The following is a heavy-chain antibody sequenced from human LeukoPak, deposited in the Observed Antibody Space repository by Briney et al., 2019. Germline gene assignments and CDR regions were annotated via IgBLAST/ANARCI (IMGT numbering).Heavy chain of an antibody. Sequence: PSQTLSLTCTVSGGSISSYYWSWIRQPPGKGLEWIGYIYYSGSTNYNPSLKSRVTISVDTSKNQFSLKLSSVTAADTAVYYCARSSPYYYDSSGHPRGNWFDPWGQGTLVTVSS. CDR1: GGSISSYY. CDR2: IYYSGST. J-gene: IGHJ5*02. D-gene: IGHD3-22*01. CDR3: ARSSPYYYDSSGHPRGNWFDP. V-gene: IGHV4-59*12.